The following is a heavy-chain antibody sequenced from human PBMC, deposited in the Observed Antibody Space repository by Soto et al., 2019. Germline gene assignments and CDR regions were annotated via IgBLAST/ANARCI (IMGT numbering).Heavy chain of an antibody. CDR3: ERHLVPAVRGWVYYYGMNX. V-gene: IGHV5-10-1*01. CDR1: GYSFTRYW. J-gene: IGHJ6*02. CDR2: IDSSDSYT. Sequence: ESLKISCKGSGYSFTRYWISWVRQMPGKGLELMVMIDSSDSYTNYSPSLQGHVTISADKSISTAYLQWSSLKDSETTLYYCERHLVPAVRGWVYYYGMNXWGQGTMVTVS. D-gene: IGHD2-2*01.